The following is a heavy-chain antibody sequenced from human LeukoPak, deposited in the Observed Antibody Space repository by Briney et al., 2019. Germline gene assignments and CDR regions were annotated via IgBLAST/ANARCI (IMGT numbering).Heavy chain of an antibody. V-gene: IGHV6-1*01. Sequence: SQTLSLTCAISGDSVSSSSAAWNWIRQSPSRGLEWLGRTYYRSKWYNDCAVSVKSRITINPDTSKNQFSLQLNSVTPEDTAVYYCARDDVREGATLDYWGQGTLVTVSS. D-gene: IGHD1-26*01. J-gene: IGHJ4*02. CDR2: TYYRSKWYN. CDR1: GDSVSSSSAA. CDR3: ARDDVREGATLDY.